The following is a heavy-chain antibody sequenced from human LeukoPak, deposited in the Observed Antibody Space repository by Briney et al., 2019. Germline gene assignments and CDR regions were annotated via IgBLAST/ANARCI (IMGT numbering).Heavy chain of an antibody. J-gene: IGHJ4*02. Sequence: GGSLRLSCTVSGFTVSSNSMTWVRQPPGKGLEWVSSIFPSGGEVHYADSVRGRFTISRDNSKSTLSLQMNSLRAEDTAIYYCAAYRQVLLPFESWGQGTLVTVSS. CDR2: IFPSGGEV. D-gene: IGHD2-8*02. CDR3: AAYRQVLLPFES. V-gene: IGHV3-53*01. CDR1: GFTVSSNS.